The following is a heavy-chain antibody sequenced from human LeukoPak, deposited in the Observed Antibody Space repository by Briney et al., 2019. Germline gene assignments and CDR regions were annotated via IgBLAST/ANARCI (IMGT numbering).Heavy chain of an antibody. Sequence: ASVKVSCKASGYTFTSYYMHWVRQAPGQGLEWMGLINPSGGSTSYAQKFQGRVTMTRDMSTSTVYMELSSLRSEDTAVYYCAREYLAIDPVRYYYDSSGTTDRIAFDYWGQGTLVTVSS. J-gene: IGHJ4*02. D-gene: IGHD3-22*01. CDR2: INPSGGST. V-gene: IGHV1-46*01. CDR1: GYTFTSYY. CDR3: AREYLAIDPVRYYYDSSGTTDRIAFDY.